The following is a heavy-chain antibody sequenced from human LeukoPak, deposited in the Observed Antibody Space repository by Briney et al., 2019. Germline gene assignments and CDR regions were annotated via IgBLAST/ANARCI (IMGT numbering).Heavy chain of an antibody. CDR2: VYDSGST. D-gene: IGHD5-12*01. V-gene: IGHV4-59*07. CDR1: GGSISSYY. J-gene: IGHJ6*02. Sequence: SDTLSLTCTVSGGSISSYYWSWIRQPPGKGLEWIGYVYDSGSTNYNPSLKSRVTISVDTSKNQFSLKLSSVTAADTAVYYCARGGSGYDSFCYYGMDVWGQGTTVTVSS. CDR3: ARGGSGYDSFCYYGMDV.